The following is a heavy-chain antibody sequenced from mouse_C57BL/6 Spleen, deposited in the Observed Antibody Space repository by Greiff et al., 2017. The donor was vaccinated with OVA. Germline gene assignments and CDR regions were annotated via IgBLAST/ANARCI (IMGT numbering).Heavy chain of an antibody. Sequence: QVQLQQSGAELVRPGASVTLSCKASGYTFTDYEMHWVKQTPVHGLEWIGAIDPETGGTAYNQKSKGKAILTADKSSSTAYMELRSLTSEDSAVYYCPLITTVPFYWYFDVWGTGTTVTVSS. J-gene: IGHJ1*03. CDR3: PLITTVPFYWYFDV. CDR2: IDPETGGT. CDR1: GYTFTDYE. V-gene: IGHV1-15*01. D-gene: IGHD1-1*01.